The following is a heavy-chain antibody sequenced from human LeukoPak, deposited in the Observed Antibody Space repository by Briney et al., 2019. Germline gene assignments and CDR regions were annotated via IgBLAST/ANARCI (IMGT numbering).Heavy chain of an antibody. CDR3: ARPNTEATGYYFDY. D-gene: IGHD1-1*01. J-gene: IGHJ4*02. Sequence: ASVKVSCKASDYTFISYGVSWVRQAPGQGLEWMGWIDTYKGSTNYAENLQGTVTVTTDTSTSTVYMELRSLRSDDTAVYYCARPNTEATGYYFDYWGQGTLVTVPS. CDR1: DYTFISYG. CDR2: IDTYKGST. V-gene: IGHV1-18*01.